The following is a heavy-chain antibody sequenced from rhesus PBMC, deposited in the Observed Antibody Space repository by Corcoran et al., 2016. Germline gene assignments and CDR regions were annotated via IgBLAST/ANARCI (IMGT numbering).Heavy chain of an antibody. D-gene: IGHD2-15*01. CDR2: IGGSSGNT. V-gene: IGHV4-165*02. CDR3: VRNPAGGCGSTYCPYYFDY. CDR1: GGSISGYY. Sequence: QVQLQESGPGPVKPSETLSLTCAVSGGSISGYYWNWIRHPPGKGLGWIGYIGGSSGNTLYNPSLKSRVTISTDTSKNQFSLKLTSVTAADTAVYYCVRNPAGGCGSTYCPYYFDYWGQGVLVTVSS. J-gene: IGHJ4*01.